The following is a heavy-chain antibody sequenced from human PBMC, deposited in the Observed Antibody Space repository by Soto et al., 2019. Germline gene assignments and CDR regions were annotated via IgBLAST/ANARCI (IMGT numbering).Heavy chain of an antibody. CDR3: ARGGYCSGGSCYPESNWFDP. Sequence: QVQLVESGGGVVQPGRSLRLSCAASGFTFSSYGMHWVRQAPGKGLEWVAVIWYDGSNKYYADSVKGRFTISRDNAKNTLYLQMNSLRAEDTAVYYCARGGYCSGGSCYPESNWFDPWGQRTLVTVCS. D-gene: IGHD2-15*01. J-gene: IGHJ5*02. CDR1: GFTFSSYG. CDR2: IWYDGSNK. V-gene: IGHV3-33*01.